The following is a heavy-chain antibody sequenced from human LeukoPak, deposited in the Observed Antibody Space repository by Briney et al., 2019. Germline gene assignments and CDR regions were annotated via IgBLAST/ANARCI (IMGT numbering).Heavy chain of an antibody. Sequence: AAVTVSFKASPYTLTGYYMHWVRPATGQELEWMEWINPNSGGTNYAQKFQGRVTMTRDTSISTAYMELRRLSSDDTAVYYCARDRQGSSWYNYYYYYYMDVWGKGTTVTISS. D-gene: IGHD6-13*01. V-gene: IGHV1-2*02. CDR3: ARDRQGSSWYNYYYYYYMDV. J-gene: IGHJ6*03. CDR2: INPNSGGT. CDR1: PYTLTGYY.